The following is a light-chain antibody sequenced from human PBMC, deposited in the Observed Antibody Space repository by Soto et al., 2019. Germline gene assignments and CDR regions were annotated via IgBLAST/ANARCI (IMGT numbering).Light chain of an antibody. Sequence: ALTQPASVSGAPGQSITISCTATNSDVNYVSWHQQHPGKAPKLMIYGVINRSSGVSTRFSGSKSGNTASLTISGLQAEDEADYYCSSSISSNTFVFGTGTKVTVL. CDR1: NSDVNY. CDR2: GVI. CDR3: SSSISSNTFV. V-gene: IGLV2-14*01. J-gene: IGLJ1*01.